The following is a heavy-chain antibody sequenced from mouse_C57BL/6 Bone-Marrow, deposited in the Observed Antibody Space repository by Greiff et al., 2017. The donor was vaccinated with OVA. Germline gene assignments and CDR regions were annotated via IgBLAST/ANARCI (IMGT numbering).Heavy chain of an antibody. CDR3: AREGHWYFDY. J-gene: IGHJ2*01. Sequence: VHVKQSGPELVKPGASVKMSCKASGYTFTDYNMHWVKQSHGKSLEWIGYINPNNGGTSYNQKFKGKATLTVNKSSSTAYMELRSLTSEDSAVYYCAREGHWYFDYWGQGTTLTVSS. V-gene: IGHV1-22*01. CDR1: GYTFTDYN. D-gene: IGHD3-1*01. CDR2: INPNNGGT.